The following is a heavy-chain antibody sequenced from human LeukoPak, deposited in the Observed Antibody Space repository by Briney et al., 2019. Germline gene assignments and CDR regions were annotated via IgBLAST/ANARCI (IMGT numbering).Heavy chain of an antibody. CDR1: GFSFSIHS. Sequence: GGSQRLSCAASGFSFSIHSMHWVRQAPGKGLEWVAFIRYDASDKYYADSVRGRFTISRDNSKNTLYLEMKSLRPEDTAVYYCAKDRSTTNCYDYWGQGALVTVSS. CDR2: IRYDASDK. J-gene: IGHJ4*02. CDR3: AKDRSTTNCYDY. V-gene: IGHV3-30*02. D-gene: IGHD2-2*01.